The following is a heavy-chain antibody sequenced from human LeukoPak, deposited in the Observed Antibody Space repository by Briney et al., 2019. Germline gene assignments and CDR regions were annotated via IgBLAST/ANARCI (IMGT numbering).Heavy chain of an antibody. J-gene: IGHJ4*02. CDR1: GGSISSGGYY. D-gene: IGHD2-2*02. V-gene: IGHV4-61*08. Sequence: SETLSLTCTVSGGSISSGGYYWSWIRQPPGKGLEWIGYIYYSGSTNYNPSLKSRVTISVDTSKNQFSLKLSSVTAADTAVYYCARDNRSHCSSTSCYMFDYWGQGTLVTVSS. CDR3: ARDNRSHCSSTSCYMFDY. CDR2: IYYSGST.